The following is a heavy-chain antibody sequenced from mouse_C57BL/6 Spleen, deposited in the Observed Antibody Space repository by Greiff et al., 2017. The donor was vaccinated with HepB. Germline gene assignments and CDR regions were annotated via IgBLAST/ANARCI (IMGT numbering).Heavy chain of an antibody. D-gene: IGHD2-3*01. CDR1: GFNIKDDY. CDR2: IDPENGDT. V-gene: IGHV14-4*01. Sequence: EVQLQQSGAELVRPGASVKLSCTASGFNIKDDYMHWVKQRPEQGLEWIGWIDPENGDTEYASKFQGKATITADKSSNTAYLQLSSLTSEDTAVYYCTTDDGKGFAYWGQGTLVTVSA. J-gene: IGHJ3*01. CDR3: TTDDGKGFAY.